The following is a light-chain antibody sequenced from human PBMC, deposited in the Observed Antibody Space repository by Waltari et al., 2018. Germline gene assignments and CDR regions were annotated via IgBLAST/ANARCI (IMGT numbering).Light chain of an antibody. CDR3: QQSYSTPYT. CDR1: QSISTY. J-gene: IGKJ2*01. Sequence: DIQMTQSPSSLSASVGDRVTITCRASQSISTYLNWYQTKSGKAPRLLIYAASSLQSGVPSKFSGSGSGTDFTLTITSLQPEDFATYYCQQSYSTPYTFGQGTKLEIK. V-gene: IGKV1-39*01. CDR2: AAS.